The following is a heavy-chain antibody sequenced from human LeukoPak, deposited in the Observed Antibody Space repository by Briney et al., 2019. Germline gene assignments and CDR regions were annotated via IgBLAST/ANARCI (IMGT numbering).Heavy chain of an antibody. Sequence: SETLSLTCTVSGGSISSNNNYWGWIRQPPGKGLEWIGSIYHSGITYYNPSLKSRVIVSMDTSKNQFSLKLSSVTAADAAVYYCAHYDSGTYYVLDYWGQGTLVTVSS. CDR3: AHYDSGTYYVLDY. D-gene: IGHD3-10*01. CDR1: GGSISSNNNY. CDR2: IYHSGIT. J-gene: IGHJ4*02. V-gene: IGHV4-39*01.